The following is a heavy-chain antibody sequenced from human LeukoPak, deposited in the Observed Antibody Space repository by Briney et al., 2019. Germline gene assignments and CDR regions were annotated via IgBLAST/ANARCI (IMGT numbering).Heavy chain of an antibody. J-gene: IGHJ5*02. V-gene: IGHV1-8*01. CDR1: GYTFTSYD. CDR2: MNPNSGNT. D-gene: IGHD6-19*01. Sequence: ASVKVSCKASGYTFTSYDINWVRQATGQGLEWMGWMNPNSGNTGYAQKFQGRVTMTRNTSISTAYMELSSLRSEDTAVYYCARDGRVSGWYNWFDPWGQGTLATVSS. CDR3: ARDGRVSGWYNWFDP.